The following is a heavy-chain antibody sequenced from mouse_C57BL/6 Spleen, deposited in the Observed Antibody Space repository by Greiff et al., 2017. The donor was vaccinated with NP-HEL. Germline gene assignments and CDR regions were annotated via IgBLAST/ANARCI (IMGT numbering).Heavy chain of an antibody. CDR3: ARSITTGEGDAMDY. V-gene: IGHV1-50*01. J-gene: IGHJ4*01. Sequence: QVQLQQPGAELVKPGASVKLSCKASGYTFTSYWMQWVKQRPGQGLEWIGEIDPSSSYTHYNQKFKGKATLTADTSSSTAYMQLSSLTSEDSAVYFCARSITTGEGDAMDYWGQGTSVTVAS. CDR1: GYTFTSYW. CDR2: IDPSSSYT. D-gene: IGHD1-1*01.